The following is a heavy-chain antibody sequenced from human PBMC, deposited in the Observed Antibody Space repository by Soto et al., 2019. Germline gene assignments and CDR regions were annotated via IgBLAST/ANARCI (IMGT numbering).Heavy chain of an antibody. J-gene: IGHJ3*02. CDR3: ARVGVIVPTDAFDI. CDR1: GFTVNTNY. V-gene: IGHV3-53*01. CDR2: MYSGGRT. D-gene: IGHD3-16*02. Sequence: EVQLEESGGGLIQPGGSLRLSCAASGFTVNTNYMNWVRQAPGKGLEWVSVMYSGGRTFYADSVKGRFTISRDNSKNTLYLQMAGLSAEDTGVYYCARVGVIVPTDAFDIWGQGTMVTVSS.